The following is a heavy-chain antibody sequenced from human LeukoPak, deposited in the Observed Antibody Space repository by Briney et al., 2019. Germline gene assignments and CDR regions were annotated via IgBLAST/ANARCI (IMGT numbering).Heavy chain of an antibody. Sequence: SETLSLTCTVSGYSITRGYFWGWIRQSPGKGLEWIGYIYHTGSTSYSPSLKSRVTISADTSQNQFSLKLSSVTAADTAVYYCASRKLGNDYWGQGTLVTVSS. CDR3: ASRKLGNDY. D-gene: IGHD7-27*01. V-gene: IGHV4-38-2*02. J-gene: IGHJ4*02. CDR1: GYSITRGYF. CDR2: IYHTGST.